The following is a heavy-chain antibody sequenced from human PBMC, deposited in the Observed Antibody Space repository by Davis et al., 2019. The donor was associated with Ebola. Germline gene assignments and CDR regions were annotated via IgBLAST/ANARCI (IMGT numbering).Heavy chain of an antibody. D-gene: IGHD3/OR15-3a*01. Sequence: AASAMVSCYASCYTFSSYGISWVRQAPGQGLEWMGWISAYNGNTNYAQKLQGRVTMATDTSTSTAYMELRSLRSDDTAVYYCARDGLVIPIDYWGQGTLVTVSS. V-gene: IGHV1-18*01. CDR1: CYTFSSYG. J-gene: IGHJ4*02. CDR2: ISAYNGNT. CDR3: ARDGLVIPIDY.